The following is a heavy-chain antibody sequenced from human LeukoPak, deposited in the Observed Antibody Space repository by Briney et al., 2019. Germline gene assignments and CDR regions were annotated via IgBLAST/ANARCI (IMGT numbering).Heavy chain of an antibody. J-gene: IGHJ3*02. V-gene: IGHV4-59*01. CDR2: IYSSGST. D-gene: IGHD1-14*01. CDR3: ARDPSGYRNDAFDI. CDR1: GGSICRYY. Sequence: SETLSLTCTVSGGSICRYYSSGIWQPPGKGLEWVGYIYSSGSTNYNPSLKSRVTISVDTSKNQFSLKLSSVTAADTAVYYCARDPSGYRNDAFDIWGQGTMVTVSS.